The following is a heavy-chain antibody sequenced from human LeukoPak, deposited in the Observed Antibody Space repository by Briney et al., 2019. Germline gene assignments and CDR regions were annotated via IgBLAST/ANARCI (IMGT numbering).Heavy chain of an antibody. D-gene: IGHD3-10*01. J-gene: IGHJ5*02. CDR1: GGSISSYY. CDR2: LSYNGST. V-gene: IGHV4-59*01. CDR3: ARDLAYYGSGSYMGWFDP. Sequence: SETLSLTCTVSGGSISSYYWSWIRQPPGKGLEWIGYLSYNGSTNYNPSLKSRVTISVDTSKNQFSLKLSSVTAEDTAVYYCARDLAYYGSGSYMGWFDPWGQGTLVTVSS.